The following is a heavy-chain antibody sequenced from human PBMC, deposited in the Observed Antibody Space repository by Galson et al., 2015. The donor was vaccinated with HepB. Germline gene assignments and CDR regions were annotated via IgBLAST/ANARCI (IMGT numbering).Heavy chain of an antibody. D-gene: IGHD3-22*01. CDR2: IWYDGSNK. Sequence: SLRLSCAASGFTFSSYGMHWVRQAPGKGLEWVAVIWYDGSNKYYADSVKGRFTISRDNSKNTLYLQMNSLRAEDTAVYYCARAKDSSGYYEAPFDYWGQGTLVTVSS. V-gene: IGHV3-33*01. CDR1: GFTFSSYG. J-gene: IGHJ4*02. CDR3: ARAKDSSGYYEAPFDY.